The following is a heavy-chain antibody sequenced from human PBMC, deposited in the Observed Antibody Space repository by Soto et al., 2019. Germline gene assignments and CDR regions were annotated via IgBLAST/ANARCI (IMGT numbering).Heavy chain of an antibody. Sequence: SETLSLTCAVYGGSFSGYYWSWIRQPPGKGLEWIGEINHSGSTNYNPSLKSRVTISVDTSKNQFSLKRGSVTAADTAVYYCARTEKYCSSTSCYSYYFDYWGQGTLVTVSS. CDR1: GGSFSGYY. V-gene: IGHV4-34*01. J-gene: IGHJ4*02. CDR2: INHSGST. CDR3: ARTEKYCSSTSCYSYYFDY. D-gene: IGHD2-2*01.